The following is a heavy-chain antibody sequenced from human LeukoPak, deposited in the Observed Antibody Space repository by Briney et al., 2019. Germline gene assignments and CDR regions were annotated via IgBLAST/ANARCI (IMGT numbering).Heavy chain of an antibody. CDR3: ARDSLWFGELLPYDY. CDR1: GFTFRNYW. J-gene: IGHJ4*02. D-gene: IGHD3-10*01. Sequence: GGSLRLSCAASGFTFRNYWMSWVRQAPGKGLEWVSYISSSGSTIYYADSVKGRFTISGDNAKNSLYLQMNSLRAEDTAVYYCARDSLWFGELLPYDYWGQGTLVTVSS. CDR2: ISSSGSTI. V-gene: IGHV3-48*04.